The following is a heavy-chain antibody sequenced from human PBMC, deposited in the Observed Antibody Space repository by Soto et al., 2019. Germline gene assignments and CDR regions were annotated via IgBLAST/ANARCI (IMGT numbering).Heavy chain of an antibody. Sequence: QVQLQESGPGLVKPSETLSLTCSVAGGSLGSYYWGWIRQSPGKGLEWIAYIYDSGTTIYNPSLKSRATISVDTSKNQFSLNLTSVTAADTAVYYCARGAIFWFDPWGQGTLVSVSS. CDR2: IYDSGTT. J-gene: IGHJ5*02. CDR1: GGSLGSYY. CDR3: ARGAIFWFDP. D-gene: IGHD1-26*01. V-gene: IGHV4-59*01.